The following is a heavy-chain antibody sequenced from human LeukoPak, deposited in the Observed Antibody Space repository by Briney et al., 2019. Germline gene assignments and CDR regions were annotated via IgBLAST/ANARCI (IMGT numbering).Heavy chain of an antibody. J-gene: IGHJ4*02. CDR1: GFTFDDYG. D-gene: IGHD6-6*01. CDR3: ALLSSSSDSE. V-gene: IGHV3-20*04. Sequence: GGSLRLSCAASGFTFDDYGMSWVRQAPGKGLEWVSGINWNGGSTGYADSVKGRFTISRDNAKNSLYLQMNSLRAEDTAVYYCALLSSSSDSEWGQGTLVTVSS. CDR2: INWNGGST.